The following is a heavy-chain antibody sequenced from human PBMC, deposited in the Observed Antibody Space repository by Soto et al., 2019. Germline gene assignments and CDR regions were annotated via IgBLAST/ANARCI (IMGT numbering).Heavy chain of an antibody. V-gene: IGHV3-30*04. D-gene: IGHD1-26*01. J-gene: IGHJ4*02. CDR1: GFTFSSYA. CDR3: AKGIWELVFGGPTDY. CDR2: ISYDGSNK. Sequence: QVQLVESGGGVVQPGRSLRLSCAASGFTFSSYAMHWVRQAPGKGLEWVAVISYDGSNKYYADSVKGRFTISRDNSKNTLYLQMNSLRAEDTAVYYCAKGIWELVFGGPTDYWGQGTLVTVSS.